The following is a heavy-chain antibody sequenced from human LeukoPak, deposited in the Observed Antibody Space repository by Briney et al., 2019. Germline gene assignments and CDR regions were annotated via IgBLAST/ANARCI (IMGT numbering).Heavy chain of an antibody. CDR1: GGSISSGDYY. D-gene: IGHD3-16*02. J-gene: IGHJ4*02. CDR3: ARGPYVWGSYCFLDY. V-gene: IGHV4-30-4*01. Sequence: SQTLSLTCTVSGGSISSGDYYWSWIRQPPGKGLEWIGYIYYSGSTYHNPSLKSRVTISVDTSKNQFSLKLSSVTAADTAVYYCARGPYVWGSYCFLDYWGQGTLVTVSS. CDR2: IYYSGST.